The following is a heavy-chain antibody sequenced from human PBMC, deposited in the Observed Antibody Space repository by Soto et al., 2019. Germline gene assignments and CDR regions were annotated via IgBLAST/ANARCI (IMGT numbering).Heavy chain of an antibody. V-gene: IGHV3-15*07. CDR2: IKARSEGEAT. J-gene: IGHJ6*02. CDR1: DFSISNAW. Sequence: EVQLVESGGGLVKPGGSLRLSCAASDFSISNAWMNWVRQAPGKGLEWVGRIKARSEGEATDYAAPLKDRFTISRDDSKNTLFLQMNSRKPDDTAVYYCTTGSVEGVWRQGATVIVSS. CDR3: TTGSVEGV. D-gene: IGHD2-15*01.